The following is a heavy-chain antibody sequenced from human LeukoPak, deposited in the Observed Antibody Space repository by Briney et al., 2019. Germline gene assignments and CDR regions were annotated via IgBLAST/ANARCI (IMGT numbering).Heavy chain of an antibody. J-gene: IGHJ4*02. CDR1: GGSISSSSYY. CDR3: ARHKPPVWDYYDSSGYDY. CDR2: IYYSGST. Sequence: PSETLSLTCTVSGGSISSSSYYWGWIRQPPGKGLEWIANIYYSGSTYYNPSLKSRVTISVDTSKNQFSLKLSSVTAADTAVYYCARHKPPVWDYYDSSGYDYWGQGTLVTVSS. V-gene: IGHV4-39*01. D-gene: IGHD3-22*01.